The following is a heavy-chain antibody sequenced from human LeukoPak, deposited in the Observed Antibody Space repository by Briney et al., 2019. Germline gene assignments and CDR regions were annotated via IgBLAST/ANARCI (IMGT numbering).Heavy chain of an antibody. CDR2: ISHSGST. V-gene: IGHV4-34*01. J-gene: IGHJ4*02. D-gene: IGHD5-18*01. CDR3: ARGPSRGYSYGSYDY. CDR1: GGSFSGYY. Sequence: SETLSLTCAVYGGSFSGYYWSWIRQPPGKGLEWIGEISHSGSTNYNPSLKSRVTISVDTSKNQFSLKLSSVTAADTAVYYCARGPSRGYSYGSYDYWGQGTLVTVSS.